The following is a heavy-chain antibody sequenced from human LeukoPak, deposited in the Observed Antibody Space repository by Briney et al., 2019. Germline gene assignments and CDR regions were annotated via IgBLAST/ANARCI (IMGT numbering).Heavy chain of an antibody. J-gene: IGHJ5*02. V-gene: IGHV3-30-3*01. Sequence: GGSLRLSCAAAGFPFTNAWMTWVRQAPGKGLEWVAVISYDGSNKYYADSVKGRFTISRDNSKNTLYLQMNSLRAEDTAVYYCARDKVGMENWFDPWGQGTLVTVSS. CDR1: GFPFTNAW. CDR2: ISYDGSNK. CDR3: ARDKVGMENWFDP. D-gene: IGHD2-21*01.